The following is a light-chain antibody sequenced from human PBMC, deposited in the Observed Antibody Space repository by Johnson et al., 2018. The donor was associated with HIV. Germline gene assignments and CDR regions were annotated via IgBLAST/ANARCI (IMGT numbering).Light chain of an antibody. CDR1: SSNIENNY. Sequence: QSVLTQPPSVSATPGQKVTISCSGSSSNIENNYVSWYQQLPETAPKLLIYENNKRPSGIPVRFSGPKSGPSATLGVTGLQAGDGADYFCGTWYSSLSAYVFGTGTKVTVL. J-gene: IGLJ1*01. V-gene: IGLV1-51*02. CDR3: GTWYSSLSAYV. CDR2: ENN.